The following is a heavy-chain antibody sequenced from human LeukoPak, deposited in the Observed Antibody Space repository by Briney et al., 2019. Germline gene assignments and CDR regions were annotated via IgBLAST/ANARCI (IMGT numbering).Heavy chain of an antibody. Sequence: PGGSLRLSCAASGFTFSSYAMSWVRQAPGKGLEWVSAISGSGGSTYYADSVKGRFTISRDNSKNTLYLQMNSLRAEDTAVYYCAKDLYLGQYGSGPSTYKDWGQGTLVTVSS. J-gene: IGHJ4*02. D-gene: IGHD3-10*01. CDR1: GFTFSSYA. CDR3: AKDLYLGQYGSGPSTYKD. CDR2: ISGSGGST. V-gene: IGHV3-23*01.